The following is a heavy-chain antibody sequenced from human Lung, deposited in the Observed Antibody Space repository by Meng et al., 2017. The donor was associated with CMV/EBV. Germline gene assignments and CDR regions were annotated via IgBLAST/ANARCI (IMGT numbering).Heavy chain of an antibody. Sequence: GRTVWRNCWRRVHRPGVKCLDWIEEKADSGNTDYDPSVKSRVTISMDTSKNKFSLKLTSVTAADTAVYFCASHSHEEDGGYDFVLWGQGTLVTVSS. V-gene: IGHV4-34*01. D-gene: IGHD5-12*01. CDR3: ASHSHEEDGGYDFVL. CDR2: KADSGNT. J-gene: IGHJ5*02. CDR1: GRTVWRNC.